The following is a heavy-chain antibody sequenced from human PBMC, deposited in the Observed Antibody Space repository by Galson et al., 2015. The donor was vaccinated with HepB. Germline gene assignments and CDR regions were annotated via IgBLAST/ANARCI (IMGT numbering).Heavy chain of an antibody. D-gene: IGHD5-18*01. J-gene: IGHJ4*02. CDR1: GYTFTSYA. CDR3: ARGKSDTAMALLGY. CDR2: INTNTGNP. Sequence: SVKVSCKASGYTFTSYAMNWVRQAPGQGLEWMGWINTNTGNPTYAQGFTGRFVFSLDTSVSTAYLQISSLRAEDTAVYYCARGKSDTAMALLGYWGQGTLVTVSS. V-gene: IGHV7-4-1*02.